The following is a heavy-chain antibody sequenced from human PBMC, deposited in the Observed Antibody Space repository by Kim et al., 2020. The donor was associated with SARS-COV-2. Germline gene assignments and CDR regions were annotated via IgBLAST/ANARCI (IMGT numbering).Heavy chain of an antibody. D-gene: IGHD3-10*01. CDR3: ARGRRLRGLTLGY. CDR2: IKQDGSEK. CDR1: GFTFSSYC. V-gene: IGHV3-7*01. Sequence: GGSLRLSCAASGFTFSSYCMNWVRQAPGKGLEWVANIKQDGSEKYYVDSVKGRFTISRDNAKNSLYLQMNSLRAEDTAVYYCARGRRLRGLTLGYWGQGTLVTVSS. J-gene: IGHJ4*02.